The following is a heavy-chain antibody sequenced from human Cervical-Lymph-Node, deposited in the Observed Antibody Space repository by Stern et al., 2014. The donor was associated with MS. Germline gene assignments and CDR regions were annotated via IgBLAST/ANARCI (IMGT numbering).Heavy chain of an antibody. D-gene: IGHD6-25*01. CDR3: ARDQGLRGHDY. J-gene: IGHJ4*02. CDR2: INPSGGST. Sequence: VQLVQSGAEVKKPGASVKVSCKASGYTFTSYYMHWVRQAPGQGLEWMGIINPSGGSTSYAQKFQGRVTMTRDTSTITVYMELSSLRSEDTAVYYCARDQGLRGHDYWGQGTLVTVSS. CDR1: GYTFTSYY. V-gene: IGHV1-46*01.